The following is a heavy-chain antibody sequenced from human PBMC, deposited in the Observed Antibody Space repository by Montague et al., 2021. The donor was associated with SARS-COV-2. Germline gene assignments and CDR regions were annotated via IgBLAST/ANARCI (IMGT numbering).Heavy chain of an antibody. CDR1: GFSLSTPGMC. Sequence: PALVKPTQTLTLTCTFSGFSLSTPGMCVSWIRQPPGKALEWLARIDSDDDKYYSTSLKTRPTISKDTSKNQVVLTKTKMDPVNAAAYYCARIGGGGNCYSRAFDNWGQGTLVTVSS. V-gene: IGHV2-70*11. CDR2: IDSDDDK. D-gene: IGHD2-15*01. CDR3: ARIGGGGNCYSRAFDN. J-gene: IGHJ3*02.